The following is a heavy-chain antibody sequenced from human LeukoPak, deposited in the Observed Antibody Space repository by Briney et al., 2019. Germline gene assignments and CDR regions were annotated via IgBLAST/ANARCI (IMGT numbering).Heavy chain of an antibody. CDR1: GFIVSNNY. J-gene: IGHJ4*02. CDR3: ARRRYSGSYLWGF. V-gene: IGHV4-34*01. Sequence: PGGSLRLSCAASGFIVSNNYMSWIRQPPGKGLEWIGEINHSGSTNYNPSLKSRVTISVDTSKNQFSLKLSSVTAADTAVYYCARRRYSGSYLWGFWGQGTLVTVSS. D-gene: IGHD1-26*01. CDR2: INHSGST.